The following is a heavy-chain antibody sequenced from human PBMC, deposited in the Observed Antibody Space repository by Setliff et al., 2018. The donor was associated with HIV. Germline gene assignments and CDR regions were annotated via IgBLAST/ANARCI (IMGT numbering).Heavy chain of an antibody. CDR3: ARDWRAYGVLGS. CDR1: GGSISSSNW. J-gene: IGHJ4*02. Sequence: SETLSLTCAVSGGSISSSNWWSWVRQPPGKGLEWIGEIYHNGNTNYSPSLKNRVTMSVDNSKHQFSLMVRSVTAADTAVYYCARDWRAYGVLGSWGQGMLVTVSS. CDR2: IYHNGNT. D-gene: IGHD4-17*01. V-gene: IGHV4-4*02.